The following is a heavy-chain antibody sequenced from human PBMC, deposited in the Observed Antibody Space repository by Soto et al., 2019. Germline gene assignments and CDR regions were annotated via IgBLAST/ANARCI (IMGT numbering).Heavy chain of an antibody. CDR2: ISYDGSTE. V-gene: IGHV3-30-3*01. J-gene: IGHJ6*02. CDR1: GFIFSGYA. CDR3: AKENVLFAMDL. Sequence: GGSLRLSCAASGFIFSGYAVHWVRRAPGKGLDWVAVISYDGSTEYYAESVRGRFTISRDNSKNTLYLQMNSLRPEDTAVYYCAKENVLFAMDLWGQGSTVTVSS. D-gene: IGHD3-3*01.